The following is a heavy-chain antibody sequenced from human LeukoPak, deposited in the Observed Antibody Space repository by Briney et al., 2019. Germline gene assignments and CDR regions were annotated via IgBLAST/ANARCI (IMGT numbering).Heavy chain of an antibody. CDR2: INPSGGST. CDR1: GYTFTSYY. J-gene: IGHJ5*02. D-gene: IGHD2-15*01. Sequence: ASVKVSCKASGYTFTSYYMHLVRQAPGQGLEWMGIINPSGGSTSYAQKFQGRVTMTRDTSTSTVYMELSSLRSEDTAVYYCASTYCSGGSCSRNNWFDPWGQGTLVTVSS. CDR3: ASTYCSGGSCSRNNWFDP. V-gene: IGHV1-46*01.